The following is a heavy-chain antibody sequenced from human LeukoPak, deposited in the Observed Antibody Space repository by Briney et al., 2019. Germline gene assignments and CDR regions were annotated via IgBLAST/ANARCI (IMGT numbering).Heavy chain of an antibody. D-gene: IGHD2-2*01. J-gene: IGHJ4*02. V-gene: IGHV3-21*01. CDR1: GFTFSSYS. CDR3: ATRPPPLGYCSSTSCSPLDY. CDR2: ISSSSSYI. Sequence: GGSLRLSCAASGFTFSSYSMNWVRQAPGKGLEWVSSISSSSSYIYYADSVKGRFTISRDNAKNSLYLQMNSLRAGDTAVYYCATRPPPLGYCSSTSCSPLDYWGQGTLVTVSS.